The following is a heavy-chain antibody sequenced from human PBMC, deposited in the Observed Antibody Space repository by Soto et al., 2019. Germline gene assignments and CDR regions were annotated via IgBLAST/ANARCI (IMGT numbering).Heavy chain of an antibody. CDR1: GGTFSSYA. V-gene: IGHV1-69*13. Sequence: GASVKVSCKASGGTFSSYAISWVRQAPGQGLEWMGGIIPIFGTANYAQKFQGRVTITADESTSTAYMELSSLRSEDTAVYYCARDQGWQQPYTYYGMDVWGQGTTVTVSS. CDR2: IIPIFGTA. J-gene: IGHJ6*02. CDR3: ARDQGWQQPYTYYGMDV. D-gene: IGHD6-13*01.